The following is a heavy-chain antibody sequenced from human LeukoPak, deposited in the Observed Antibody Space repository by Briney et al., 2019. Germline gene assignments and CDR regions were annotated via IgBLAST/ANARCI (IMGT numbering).Heavy chain of an antibody. J-gene: IGHJ4*02. CDR1: GYSISSGYY. Sequence: SETLSLTCTVSGYSISSGYYWGWIRQPPGKGLEWIGSIYHSGSTYYNPSLKSRVTISVDTSKNQFSLKLSSVTAADTAVYYCAGAIVGATYYYFDYWGQGTLVTVSS. D-gene: IGHD1-26*01. CDR3: AGAIVGATYYYFDY. V-gene: IGHV4-38-2*02. CDR2: IYHSGST.